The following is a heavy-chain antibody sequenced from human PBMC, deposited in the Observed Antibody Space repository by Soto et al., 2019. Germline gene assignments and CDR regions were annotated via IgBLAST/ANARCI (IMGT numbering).Heavy chain of an antibody. V-gene: IGHV4-30-4*01. CDR2: IYYSGST. J-gene: IGHJ6*02. CDR1: GGSISSGDYY. Sequence: SETLSLTCTVSGGSISSGDYYWSWIRQPPGKGLEWIGYIYYSGSTYYNPSLKSRVTISVDTSKNQFSLKLSSVTATDTAVYYCARSPVLLWFGGPNYYYGMDVWGQGTTVTVSS. D-gene: IGHD3-10*01. CDR3: ARSPVLLWFGGPNYYYGMDV.